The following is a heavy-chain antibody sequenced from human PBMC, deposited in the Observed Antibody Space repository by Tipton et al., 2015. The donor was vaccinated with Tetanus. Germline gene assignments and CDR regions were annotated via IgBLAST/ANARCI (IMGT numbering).Heavy chain of an antibody. CDR2: SWYDGTDT. J-gene: IGHJ4*02. D-gene: IGHD2-15*01. CDR1: GFIFSSYG. Sequence: CAASGFIFSSYGIHWVRQAPGKGLEWLAVSWYDGTDTYYADSVKGRFTLSRDNSKNTLYLQMNSLRVEDTAVYYCAREADCSGGSCFSGDFDDWGQGTQVTVSS. V-gene: IGHV3-33*01. CDR3: AREADCSGGSCFSGDFDD.